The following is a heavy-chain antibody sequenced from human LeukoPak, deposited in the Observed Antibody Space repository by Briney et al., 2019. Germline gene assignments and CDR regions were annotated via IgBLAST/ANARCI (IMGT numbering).Heavy chain of an antibody. CDR3: ARQTRGYSYGSLSPFDY. CDR2: IYYSGST. V-gene: IGHV4-59*08. CDR1: GGSISSYY. D-gene: IGHD5-18*01. Sequence: SETLSLTCTVSGGSISSYYWSWIRQPPGKGLEWIGYIYYSGSTYYNPSLKSRVTISVDTSKNQFSLKLNSVTAADTAVYYCARQTRGYSYGSLSPFDYWGQGTLVTVSS. J-gene: IGHJ4*02.